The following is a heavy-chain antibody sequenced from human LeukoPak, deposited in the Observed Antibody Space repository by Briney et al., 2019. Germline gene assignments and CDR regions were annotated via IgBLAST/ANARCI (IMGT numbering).Heavy chain of an antibody. CDR3: AKENYRWPDNWFDP. CDR2: IYSGGST. V-gene: IGHV3-53*05. J-gene: IGHJ5*02. CDR1: GFTVSSNY. Sequence: QPGGSLRLSCAASGFTVSSNYMSWVRQAPGKGLEWVSVIYSGGSTYYADSVKGRFTISRDNSKNTLYLQMNSLRAEDTAVYYCAKENYRWPDNWFDPWGQGTLVTVSS. D-gene: IGHD2-8*02.